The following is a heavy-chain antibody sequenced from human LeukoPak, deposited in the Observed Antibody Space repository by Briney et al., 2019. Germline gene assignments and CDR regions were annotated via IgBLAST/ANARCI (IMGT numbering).Heavy chain of an antibody. V-gene: IGHV4-39*01. D-gene: IGHD6-13*01. J-gene: IGHJ1*01. CDR3: ASSWGQQLYFQH. CDR2: IYYSGST. Sequence: SETLCLACTVSGVSISSSSYYWGWIRQPQGKGLEWIGSIYYSGSTYYNPSLKSRVTISVDTPKNQFSLKLSSVTAADTAVYYCASSWGQQLYFQHWGQGTLVTVSS. CDR1: GVSISSSSYY.